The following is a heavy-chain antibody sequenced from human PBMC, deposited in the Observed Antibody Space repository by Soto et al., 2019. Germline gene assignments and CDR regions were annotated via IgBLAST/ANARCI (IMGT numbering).Heavy chain of an antibody. J-gene: IGHJ1*01. Sequence: SVKVCCQASGGTFSSYGISWVRQAPGQGLEWMGGITPIFGTANYAQKFQGRVTITADESTSTAYTELSSLRSEDTPVYYCARVGTGYTAMVDPFDHWDQEPLVTSPQ. V-gene: IGHV1-69*13. CDR1: GGTFSSYG. CDR2: ITPIFGTA. D-gene: IGHD5-18*01. CDR3: ARVGTGYTAMVDPFDH.